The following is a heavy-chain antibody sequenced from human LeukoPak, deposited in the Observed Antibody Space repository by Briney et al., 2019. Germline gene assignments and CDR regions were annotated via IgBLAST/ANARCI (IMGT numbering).Heavy chain of an antibody. Sequence: SGTLSLTCTVSGGSISSYYWSWIRQPPGKGLEWIGYIYYSGSTNYNPSLKSRVTISVDTSKNQFSLKLSSVTAADTAVYYCARMTAAYNWFDPWGQGTLVTVSS. V-gene: IGHV4-59*01. CDR3: ARMTAAYNWFDP. J-gene: IGHJ5*02. CDR1: GGSISSYY. CDR2: IYYSGST. D-gene: IGHD6-25*01.